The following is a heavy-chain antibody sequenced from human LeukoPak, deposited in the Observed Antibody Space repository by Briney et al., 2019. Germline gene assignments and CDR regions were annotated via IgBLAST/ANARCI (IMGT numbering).Heavy chain of an antibody. Sequence: SETLSLTCTVSGGSISSYYWSWIRQPPGKGLEWIGYIYYSGSTNYNPSLKSRVTISVDTSKNQFSLKLSSVTAADTAVYYCARCPRYCSSTSCYKGHWYFDLWGRGTLVTVSS. D-gene: IGHD2-2*02. CDR1: GGSISSYY. CDR2: IYYSGST. V-gene: IGHV4-59*01. J-gene: IGHJ2*01. CDR3: ARCPRYCSSTSCYKGHWYFDL.